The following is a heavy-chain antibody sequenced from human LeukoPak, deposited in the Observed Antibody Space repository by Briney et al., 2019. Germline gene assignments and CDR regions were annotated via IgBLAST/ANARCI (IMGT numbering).Heavy chain of an antibody. D-gene: IGHD3-22*01. CDR2: IYDSGST. CDR3: ARSGYYYDSSGYYYVDY. Sequence: SETLSLTCTVSGGSISSYYWSWIRQPPGKGLEWIGYIYDSGSTNYNPSLKSRVTISVDTSKNQFSLKLSSVTAADTAVYYCARSGYYYDSSGYYYVDYWGQGTLVTVSS. V-gene: IGHV4-59*01. CDR1: GGSISSYY. J-gene: IGHJ4*02.